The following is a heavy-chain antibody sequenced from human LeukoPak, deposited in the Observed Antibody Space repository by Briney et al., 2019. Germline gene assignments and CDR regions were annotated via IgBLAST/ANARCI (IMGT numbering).Heavy chain of an antibody. CDR3: AKGGSFQTYYYGMDV. CDR2: IWYDGSNK. D-gene: IGHD3-10*01. J-gene: IGHJ6*02. CDR1: GFTFSSYG. Sequence: GGSLRLSCAASGFTFSSYGMHWVRQAPGKGLEWVAVIWYDGSNKYYADSVKGRFTISRDNSKNTLYLQMNSLRADDTAVYYCAKGGSFQTYYYGMDVWGQGTTVTVSS. V-gene: IGHV3-33*06.